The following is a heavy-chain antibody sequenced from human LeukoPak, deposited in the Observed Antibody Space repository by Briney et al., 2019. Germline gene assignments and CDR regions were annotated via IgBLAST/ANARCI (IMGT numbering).Heavy chain of an antibody. V-gene: IGHV3-21*04. J-gene: IGHJ3*02. CDR1: GFTFSSYS. CDR2: ISSRSNYI. D-gene: IGHD3-22*01. Sequence: PGGSLRLSCAASGFTFSSYSMNWVRQAPGKGLEWVPSISSRSNYIYYADSVKGRFTISRDNAKNTLYLQMNSLRPEDTAVYYCANGGYYYERAFDIWGHGTMVTVSS. CDR3: ANGGYYYERAFDI.